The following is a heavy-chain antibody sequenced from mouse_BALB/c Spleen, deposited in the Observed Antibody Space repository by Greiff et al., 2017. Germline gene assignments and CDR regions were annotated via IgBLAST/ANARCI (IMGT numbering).Heavy chain of an antibody. D-gene: IGHD1-1*01. J-gene: IGHJ1*01. V-gene: IGHV1-4*02. CDR2: INPSSGYT. CDR3: ARNYGSSYPYWYFDV. CDR1: GYTFTSYT. Sequence: QVQLKQSAAELARPGASVKMSCKASGYTFTSYTMHWVKQRPGQGLEWIGYINPSSGYTEYNQKFKDKTTLTADKSSSTAYMQLSSLTSEDSAVYYCARNYGSSYPYWYFDVWGAGTTVTVSS.